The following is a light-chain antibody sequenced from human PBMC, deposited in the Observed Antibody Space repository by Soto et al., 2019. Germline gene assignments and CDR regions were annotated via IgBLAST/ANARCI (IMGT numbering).Light chain of an antibody. CDR2: EVS. CDR3: CSYAGSSTYVV. J-gene: IGLJ2*01. Sequence: QSVLTQPASVSGSPGQSITISCTGTSSDVGSYNLVSWYQQHPGKAPKLMIYEVSKRPSGVSNRFSGSKSGNTASLTICGLQAEDEADYYCCSYAGSSTYVVFGGGTKLTVL. CDR1: SSDVGSYNL. V-gene: IGLV2-23*02.